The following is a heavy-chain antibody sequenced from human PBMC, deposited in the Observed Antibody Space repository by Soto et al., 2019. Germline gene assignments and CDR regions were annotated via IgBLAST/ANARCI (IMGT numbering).Heavy chain of an antibody. CDR3: ARGPSADKIDF. Sequence: SETLSLTCTVSGGSVSSGGYFWSWIRQPPGEGLEWIGHIYNSGSTYSNPSLRGRVTISVDTSKSQFSLKLSSVTAADTAVYYCARGPSADKIDFWGQGTLVTVLL. CDR1: GGSVSSGGYF. V-gene: IGHV4-30-4*01. CDR2: IYNSGST. J-gene: IGHJ4*02. D-gene: IGHD3-3*01.